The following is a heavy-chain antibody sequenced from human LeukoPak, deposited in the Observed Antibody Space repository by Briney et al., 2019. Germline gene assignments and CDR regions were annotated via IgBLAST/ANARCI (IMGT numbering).Heavy chain of an antibody. J-gene: IGHJ2*01. Sequence: GASVKVSCKASGYTFTNYYIHWVRQAPGQGLERMGIISPSGGSPTYAQKFQGRVTMTRDTSTGTVYMDLSSLRSEDTAVYYCSRDLRDWYFDLWGRGTLVTVSS. CDR2: ISPSGGSP. CDR1: GYTFTNYY. CDR3: SRDLRDWYFDL. V-gene: IGHV1-46*01. D-gene: IGHD3-16*01.